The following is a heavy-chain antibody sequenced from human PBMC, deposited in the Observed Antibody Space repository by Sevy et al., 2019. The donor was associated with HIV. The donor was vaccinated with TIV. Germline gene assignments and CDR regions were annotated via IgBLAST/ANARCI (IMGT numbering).Heavy chain of an antibody. J-gene: IGHJ4*02. D-gene: IGHD3-22*01. V-gene: IGHV1-24*01. CDR1: GHTLTELP. CDR3: ASTREYYYDNSGYFDY. Sequence: ASVKVSCKFSGHTLTELPIHWVRQAPGKRLEWMGRFDPEDGERIYAQKFQGRVTMTEDTSTDTAYMELSSLRSEDTALYYCASTREYYYDNSGYFDYWGQGTLVTVSS. CDR2: FDPEDGER.